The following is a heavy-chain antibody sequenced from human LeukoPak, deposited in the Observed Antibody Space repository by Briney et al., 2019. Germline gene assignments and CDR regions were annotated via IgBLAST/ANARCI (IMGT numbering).Heavy chain of an antibody. Sequence: GGSLRLSCAASGFTFSIAWMSWVRQAPGKGLEWVGRIKSKTDGGTTDYAAPVKGRFTISRDDSKNTLYLQMNSLKTEDTAVYYCTTEIQLWLSTTDYWGQGTLVTVSS. CDR1: GFTFSIAW. CDR2: IKSKTDGGTT. J-gene: IGHJ4*02. CDR3: TTEIQLWLSTTDY. V-gene: IGHV3-15*01. D-gene: IGHD5-18*01.